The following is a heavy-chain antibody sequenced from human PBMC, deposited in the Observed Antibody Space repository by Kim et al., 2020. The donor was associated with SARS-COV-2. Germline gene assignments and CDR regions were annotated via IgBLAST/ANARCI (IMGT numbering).Heavy chain of an antibody. V-gene: IGHV4-61*02. CDR2: IYTSGST. CDR3: ARDYPPKSAWYYYDSSAQYGMDV. D-gene: IGHD3-22*01. J-gene: IGHJ6*02. Sequence: SETLSLTCTVSGGSISSGSYYWSWIRQPAGKGLEWIGRIYTSGSTNYNPSLKSRVTISVDTSKNQFSLKLSSVTAADTAVYYCARDYPPKSAWYYYDSSAQYGMDVWGQGTTVTVSS. CDR1: GGSISSGSYY.